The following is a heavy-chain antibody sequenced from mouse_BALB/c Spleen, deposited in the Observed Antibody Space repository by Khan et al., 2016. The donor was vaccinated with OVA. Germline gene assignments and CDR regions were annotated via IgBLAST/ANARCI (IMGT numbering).Heavy chain of an antibody. J-gene: IGHJ4*01. Sequence: VQLVESGPDLVAPSQSLSITCTVSGFSLTTYGVHWVRQPPGKGLEWLGVIWSDGKTTYNSPLKSRLSISKDNSKSQVFLKMNSLQTDDTAMYXCARSNFYAMDYWGQGTSVTVSS. V-gene: IGHV2-6-2*01. CDR3: ARSNFYAMDY. CDR1: GFSLTTYG. CDR2: IWSDGKT. D-gene: IGHD2-5*01.